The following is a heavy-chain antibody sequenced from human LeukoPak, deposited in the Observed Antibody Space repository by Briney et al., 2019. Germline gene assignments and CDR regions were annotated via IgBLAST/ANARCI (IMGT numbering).Heavy chain of an antibody. Sequence: GGSLRLSCAASGFTFSTAWMSWVRQAPGKGLEWVGRIKSKTEGATTDYAEYVKGRFIISRDDSKSTVYMEMNSLRSEDTAVYYCSVEMPFDYWGQGSLVAVSS. CDR1: GFTFSTAW. CDR3: SVEMPFDY. J-gene: IGHJ4*02. D-gene: IGHD2-2*01. V-gene: IGHV3-15*01. CDR2: IKSKTEGATT.